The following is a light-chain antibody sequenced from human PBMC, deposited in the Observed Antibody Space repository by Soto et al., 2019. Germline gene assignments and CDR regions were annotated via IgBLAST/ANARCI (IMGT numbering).Light chain of an antibody. Sequence: IVMTQSPLSLPVTPGEPASISCRSSQSLLHSNGYNYLDWYLQKPGQSPQLLIYLGSNRASGVPDRFSGSGSGTDFTPKISRVEAEDVGFYYCMQGLQSPWTFGQGTKVEIK. V-gene: IGKV2-28*01. CDR1: QSLLHSNGYNY. CDR3: MQGLQSPWT. CDR2: LGS. J-gene: IGKJ1*01.